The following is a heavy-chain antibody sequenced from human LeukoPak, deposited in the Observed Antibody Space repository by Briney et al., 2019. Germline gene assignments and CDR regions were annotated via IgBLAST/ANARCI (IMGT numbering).Heavy chain of an antibody. D-gene: IGHD6-19*01. Sequence: GGSLRLSCAASGFTFSSYAMSWVRQAPWKGLEWVSAISGSGGSTYYADSVKGRFTISRDNSKNTLYLQMNSLRAEDTAVYYCAKDLSASSGWYYFDYWGQGTLVTVSS. CDR3: AKDLSASSGWYYFDY. J-gene: IGHJ4*02. CDR2: ISGSGGST. CDR1: GFTFSSYA. V-gene: IGHV3-23*01.